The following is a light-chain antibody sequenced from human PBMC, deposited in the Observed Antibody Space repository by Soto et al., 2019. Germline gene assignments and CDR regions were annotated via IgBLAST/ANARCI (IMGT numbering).Light chain of an antibody. Sequence: EVVITQSPATLSVSPGEGATLSCRASQSVSSSYLAWFQQKPGQAPRVLIYGASTRATGIPARFSGSGSGTEFTLTISSLQSEDFAVYYCQQYNDWPRTCGQGTKWIS. CDR2: GAS. V-gene: IGKV3-15*01. CDR1: QSVSSSY. CDR3: QQYNDWPRT. J-gene: IGKJ1*01.